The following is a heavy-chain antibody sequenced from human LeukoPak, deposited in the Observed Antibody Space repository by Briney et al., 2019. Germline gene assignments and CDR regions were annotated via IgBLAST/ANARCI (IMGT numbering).Heavy chain of an antibody. Sequence: GRSLRLSCAASGFTFSSYAMHWVRQAPGKGLEWVAVISYDGSNKYYADSVKGRFTISRDNSKNTLYLQMNSLRAEDTAVYYCARDDYSSSWYYSYWGQGTLATVSS. D-gene: IGHD6-13*01. CDR3: ARDDYSSSWYYSY. V-gene: IGHV3-30*04. CDR1: GFTFSSYA. CDR2: ISYDGSNK. J-gene: IGHJ4*02.